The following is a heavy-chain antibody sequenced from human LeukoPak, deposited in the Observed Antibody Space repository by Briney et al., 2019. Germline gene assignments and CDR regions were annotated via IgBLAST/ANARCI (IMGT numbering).Heavy chain of an antibody. CDR1: GFIFSSYW. J-gene: IGHJ4*02. Sequence: GGSRRLSCAAAGFIFSSYWMSWVRQAPGKGLEWVANIKQDGSEKYYVDSVKGRFTISRDNAKNSLYLQMNSLRAEDTAVYYCARDWGLGVTLGYDYWGQGTLVTVSS. V-gene: IGHV3-7*05. CDR3: ARDWGLGVTLGYDY. CDR2: IKQDGSEK. D-gene: IGHD3-16*01.